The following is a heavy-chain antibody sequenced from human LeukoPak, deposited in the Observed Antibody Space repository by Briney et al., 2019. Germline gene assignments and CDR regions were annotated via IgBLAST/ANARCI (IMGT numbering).Heavy chain of an antibody. CDR1: RFTFSNYV. CDR2: INCSGRST. V-gene: IGHV3-23*01. Sequence: GGSLRLSCAASRFTFSNYVMSWVRQAPGGGLECVSAINCSGRSTYYADSVKGRFTISRDNSKNTLYLQMNSLRAEDTALYYCARVAGTIRIWPQPFGDGMDVWGQGTTVTVSS. CDR3: ARVAGTIRIWPQPFGDGMDV. D-gene: IGHD3-16*01. J-gene: IGHJ6*02.